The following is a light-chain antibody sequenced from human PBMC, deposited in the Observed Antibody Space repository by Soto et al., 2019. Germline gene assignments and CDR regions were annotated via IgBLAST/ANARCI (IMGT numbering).Light chain of an antibody. CDR1: SSNIGNNA. V-gene: IGLV1-36*01. Sequence: QAVLTQPPSVSEAPRQRVTISCSGSSSNIGNNAVNWYQQLPGKAPKLLIYYDDLLPSGVSDRFSGSKSGTSASLAISGLQSDDEADYYCAAWDDSLNAYVFGTGTKLTVL. J-gene: IGLJ1*01. CDR3: AAWDDSLNAYV. CDR2: YDD.